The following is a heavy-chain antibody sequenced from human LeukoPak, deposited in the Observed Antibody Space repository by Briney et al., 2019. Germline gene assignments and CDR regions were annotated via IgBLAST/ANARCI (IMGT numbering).Heavy chain of an antibody. CDR1: GGTFSSYA. D-gene: IGHD1-7*01. J-gene: IGHJ4*02. Sequence: SVKVSCKASGGTFSSYAISWVRQAPGQGLEWMGGIIPIFGTANYAQKLQGRVTMTTDTSTSTAYMELRSLRSDDTAVYYCARGLELRKTNFDYWGQGTLVTVSS. V-gene: IGHV1-69*05. CDR2: IIPIFGTA. CDR3: ARGLELRKTNFDY.